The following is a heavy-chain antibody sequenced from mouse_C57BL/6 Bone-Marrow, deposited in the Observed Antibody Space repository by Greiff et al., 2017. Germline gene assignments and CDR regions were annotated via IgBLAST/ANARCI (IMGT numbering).Heavy chain of an antibody. CDR3: ARWDYGGY. D-gene: IGHD1-1*01. J-gene: IGHJ2*01. Sequence: QVQLQQPGAELVMPGASVKLSCKASGYTFTSYWMHWVKQRPGQGLEWIGEIYPSDGYTNYNQKFKGKSTMTVDKSSSTAYMQLSSLTSEDSAVYYSARWDYGGYWGQGTTLTVSS. CDR2: IYPSDGYT. V-gene: IGHV1-69*01. CDR1: GYTFTSYW.